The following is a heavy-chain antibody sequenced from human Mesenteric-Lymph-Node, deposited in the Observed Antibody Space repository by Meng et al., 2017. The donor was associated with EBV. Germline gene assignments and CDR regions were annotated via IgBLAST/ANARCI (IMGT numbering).Heavy chain of an antibody. CDR2: IYYIGTT. D-gene: IGHD2/OR15-2a*01. CDR3: AQEFYGSDY. V-gene: IGHV4-39*07. CDR1: GGAISRNRHW. J-gene: IGHJ4*02. Sequence: QVQLQDAGPGLVKPSETLPLACTVSGGAISRNRHWWAWIRQSPGRGLEWIGTIYYIGTTYYNPSLKSRVTISVDTSKNQFSLKLSSMTAADTAVYYCAQEFYGSDYWGQGALVTVSS.